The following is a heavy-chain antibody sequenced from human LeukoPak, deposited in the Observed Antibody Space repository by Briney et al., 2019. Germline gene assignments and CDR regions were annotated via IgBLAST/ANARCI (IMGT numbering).Heavy chain of an antibody. V-gene: IGHV3-7*03. Sequence: GGSLRLSCAASGFMFTDSWMAWVRQAPGKGLEWLANINEDGSDKNYVVALKGRFTISRDNAEKSLYLQMNSLRAEDTAIYYCAKGKDSSSWFLLLDYWGQGTLVTVSS. D-gene: IGHD6-13*01. CDR3: AKGKDSSSWFLLLDY. J-gene: IGHJ4*02. CDR2: INEDGSDK. CDR1: GFMFTDSW.